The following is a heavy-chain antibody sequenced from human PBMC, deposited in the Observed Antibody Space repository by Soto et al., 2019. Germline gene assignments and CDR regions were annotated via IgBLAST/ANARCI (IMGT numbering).Heavy chain of an antibody. J-gene: IGHJ6*02. CDR1: GFTFSSYG. Sequence: QVQLVESGGGVVQPGRSLRLSCAASGFTFSSYGMHWVRQPPGKGLEWVAVISYDGSNKYYADSVKGRFTISRDNSKNTPYLQMNSLRAEDTAVYYCANDYSSYYYGMDVWGQGTTVTVSS. V-gene: IGHV3-30*18. CDR3: ANDYSSYYYGMDV. CDR2: ISYDGSNK. D-gene: IGHD4-4*01.